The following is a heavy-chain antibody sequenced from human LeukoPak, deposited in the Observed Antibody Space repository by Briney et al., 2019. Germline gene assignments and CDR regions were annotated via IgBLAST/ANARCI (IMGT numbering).Heavy chain of an antibody. Sequence: ASVKVSCKASGYTFTRYYMHWVRQAPGQGLEWMGWINPNSGGTNYAQRFQGRVTMTRDTSISTAYMELSRLRSDDTAVYYCASHGDSIVGATTGYWGQGTLVTVSS. D-gene: IGHD1-26*01. CDR3: ASHGDSIVGATTGY. V-gene: IGHV1-2*02. J-gene: IGHJ4*02. CDR1: GYTFTRYY. CDR2: INPNSGGT.